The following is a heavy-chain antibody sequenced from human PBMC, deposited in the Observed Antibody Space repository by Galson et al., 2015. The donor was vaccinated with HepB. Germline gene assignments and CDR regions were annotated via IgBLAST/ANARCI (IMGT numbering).Heavy chain of an antibody. Sequence: SLRLSCAASGFTFSSYSMNWVRQAPGKGLEWVSYISSSSSTIYYADSVKGRFTISRDNAKNSLYLQMNSLRAEDTAVYYCASAKLYGTNGVCYVRWGQGTLVTVSS. CDR1: GFTFSSYS. CDR2: ISSSSSTI. J-gene: IGHJ4*02. D-gene: IGHD2-8*01. V-gene: IGHV3-48*01. CDR3: ASAKLYGTNGVCYVR.